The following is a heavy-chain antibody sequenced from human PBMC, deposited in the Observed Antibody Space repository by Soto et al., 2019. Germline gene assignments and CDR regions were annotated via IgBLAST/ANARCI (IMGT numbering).Heavy chain of an antibody. D-gene: IGHD3-22*01. V-gene: IGHV1-3*01. CDR2: INAGNSDT. J-gene: IGHJ4*02. CDR3: ARDFSVVVVAPGY. Sequence: GASVKVSCKASGYTFTSYAMHWGRQAPGQRLEWMGWINAGNSDTTYSQKFQGRVTITSDTSASTAYMELTSLTSEDTAVYYCARDFSVVVVAPGYWGQGTLVTVSS. CDR1: GYTFTSYA.